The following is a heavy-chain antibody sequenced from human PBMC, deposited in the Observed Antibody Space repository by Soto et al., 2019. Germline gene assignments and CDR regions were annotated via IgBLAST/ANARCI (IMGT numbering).Heavy chain of an antibody. V-gene: IGHV1-18*01. D-gene: IGHD2-15*01. Sequence: GASVKVSCKASGDTYSSYGISWVRQAPGQGLEWMGWISAHRGNTNYAQKFRGRVTMTTDTATSTVYMELRSLREDDTAVYYCARYGSGDCNGGRCYSPFDYWGQGTLVTVSS. CDR2: ISAHRGNT. CDR1: GDTYSSYG. J-gene: IGHJ4*02. CDR3: ARYGSGDCNGGRCYSPFDY.